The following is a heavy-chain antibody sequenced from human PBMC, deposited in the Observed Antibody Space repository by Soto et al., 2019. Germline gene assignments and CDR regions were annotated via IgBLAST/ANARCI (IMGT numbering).Heavy chain of an antibody. J-gene: IGHJ3*01. D-gene: IGHD2-2*01. V-gene: IGHV3-7*01. CDR2: IKEDGSET. CDR3: VRFRLYCSMSSCFADAFDL. Sequence: QVVESGGGLVQPGGSLRLSCVASEFTFSKYWMSWVRQAPGKGLEWVANIKEDGSETYYVESGKGRFSISRDNVKNSLYLQMNSLRVEDTGVYYCVRFRLYCSMSSCFADAFDLWGQGTMVTVFS. CDR1: EFTFSKYW.